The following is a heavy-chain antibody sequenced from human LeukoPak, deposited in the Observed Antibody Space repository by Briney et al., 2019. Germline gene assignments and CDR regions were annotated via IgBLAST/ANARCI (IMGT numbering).Heavy chain of an antibody. V-gene: IGHV4-39*07. D-gene: IGHD1-26*01. CDR2: IYHSGST. CDR1: GGSISTSNYY. CDR3: ARDVGATPGYFDY. J-gene: IGHJ4*02. Sequence: SETLSLTCTVSGGSISTSNYYWGWIRQPPGKGLEWIGEIYHSGSTNYNPSLKSRVTISVDKSKNQFSLKLSSVTAADTAVYYCARDVGATPGYFDYWGQGTLVTVSS.